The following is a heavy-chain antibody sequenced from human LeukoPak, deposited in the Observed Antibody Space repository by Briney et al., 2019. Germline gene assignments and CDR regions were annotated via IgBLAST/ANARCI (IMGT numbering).Heavy chain of an antibody. CDR2: INHNGNVN. CDR1: GFTFSSYW. Sequence: GGSLRLSCAASGFTFSSYWMNWARQAPGKGLEWVASINHNGNVNYYVDSVKGRFTISRDNSKNTLYLQMNSLRAEDTAVYYCAREYSSSSMDVWGQGTTVTVSS. CDR3: AREYSSSSMDV. D-gene: IGHD6-6*01. J-gene: IGHJ6*02. V-gene: IGHV3-7*01.